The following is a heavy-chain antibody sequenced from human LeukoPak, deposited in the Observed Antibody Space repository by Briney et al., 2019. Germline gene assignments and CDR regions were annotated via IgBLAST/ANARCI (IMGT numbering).Heavy chain of an antibody. CDR1: GGSISSTYW. V-gene: IGHV4-4*02. CDR3: ARESGYSGPFDN. J-gene: IGHJ4*02. CDR2: IFHSGST. D-gene: IGHD5-12*01. Sequence: KTSGTLSLTCAVSGGSISSTYWWSWVRQPPGKGLEWIGEIFHSGSTNYNPSLKSRVTISVDKSKNQFSLKLSSVTAADTAVYYCARESGYSGPFDNWGQGTLVTVSS.